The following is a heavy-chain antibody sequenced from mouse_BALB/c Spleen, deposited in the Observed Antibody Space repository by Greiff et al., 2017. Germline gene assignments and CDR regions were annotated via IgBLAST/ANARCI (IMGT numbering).Heavy chain of an antibody. D-gene: IGHD1-2*01. CDR3: ARRDYGYSYAMDY. Sequence: VQLQQSGAELMKPGASVKISCKATGYTFSSYWIEWVKQRPGHGLEWIGEILPGSGSTNYNEKFKGKATFTEDTSSNTAYMQLSSLTSEDSAVYYCARRDYGYSYAMDYWGQGTSVTVSS. CDR2: ILPGSGST. J-gene: IGHJ4*01. CDR1: GYTFSSYW. V-gene: IGHV1-9*01.